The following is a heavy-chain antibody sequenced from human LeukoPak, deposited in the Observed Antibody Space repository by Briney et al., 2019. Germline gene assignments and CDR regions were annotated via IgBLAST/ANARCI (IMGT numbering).Heavy chain of an antibody. Sequence: TGGSLRLSCAASGFTFSYYGMHWVRQPPGKGLEWVAFIRYTASDKYYADSVKGRFTISRDNSKNTLYLQMNSLRVEDTAVYYCAKDLMRGIWFGESWGQGTLVTVSS. V-gene: IGHV3-30*02. CDR1: GFTFSYYG. D-gene: IGHD3-10*01. CDR2: IRYTASDK. CDR3: AKDLMRGIWFGES. J-gene: IGHJ5*02.